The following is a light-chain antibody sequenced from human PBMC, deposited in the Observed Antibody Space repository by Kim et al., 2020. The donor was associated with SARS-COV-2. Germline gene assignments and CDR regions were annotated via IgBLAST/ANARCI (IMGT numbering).Light chain of an antibody. CDR1: SLRSYY. Sequence: SSELTQDPAVSVALGQTVRITCQGDSLRSYYASWYQQKPGQAPVLVIYGKNNRPSGIPDRFSGSSSGNTASLTITGAQAEDEADYCCNSRDSSGNFWVFGGRTKL. V-gene: IGLV3-19*01. CDR3: NSRDSSGNFWV. J-gene: IGLJ3*02. CDR2: GKN.